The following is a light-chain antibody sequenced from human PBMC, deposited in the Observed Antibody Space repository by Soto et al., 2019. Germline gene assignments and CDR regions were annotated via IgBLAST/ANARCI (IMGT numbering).Light chain of an antibody. J-gene: IGLJ1*01. V-gene: IGLV2-8*01. Sequence: QSALTQPPSASGSPGQAGTISCTGTSSDVGGYNYVSWYQQHPGKAPRLVIYEVTKRPSGVPDRFSGSKSGNTASLTVSVLQADDEADYYGSSFSGFSTVFGTGTKLTVL. CDR1: SSDVGGYNY. CDR3: SSFSGFSTV. CDR2: EVT.